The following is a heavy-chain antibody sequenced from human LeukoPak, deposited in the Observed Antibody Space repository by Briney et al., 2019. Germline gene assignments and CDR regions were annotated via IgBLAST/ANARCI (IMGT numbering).Heavy chain of an antibody. Sequence: GGSLRLSCAASGFTFSSYAISWVRQAPGQGLEWMGRIIPILGIANYAQKFQGRVTITADKSTSTAYMELSSLRSEDTAVYYCAGEEGIAAAAAIYYYGMDVWGQGTTVTVSS. CDR2: IIPILGIA. V-gene: IGHV1-69*04. J-gene: IGHJ6*02. D-gene: IGHD6-13*01. CDR3: AGEEGIAAAAAIYYYGMDV. CDR1: GFTFSSYA.